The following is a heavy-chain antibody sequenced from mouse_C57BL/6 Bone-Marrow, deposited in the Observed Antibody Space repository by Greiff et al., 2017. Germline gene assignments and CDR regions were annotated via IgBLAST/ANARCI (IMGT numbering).Heavy chain of an antibody. CDR1: GYTFTSSG. CDR3: AREGVWLRAMDY. J-gene: IGHJ4*01. Sequence: VQLQQSGAELARPGASVKLSCKASGYTFTSSGISWVTQRTGQGLEWIGAIYPRSGNTYYNEKFKGKATLTADKSSSTAYMELRSLTSEDSAVYFCAREGVWLRAMDYWGQGTSVTVSS. V-gene: IGHV1-81*01. CDR2: IYPRSGNT. D-gene: IGHD2-2*01.